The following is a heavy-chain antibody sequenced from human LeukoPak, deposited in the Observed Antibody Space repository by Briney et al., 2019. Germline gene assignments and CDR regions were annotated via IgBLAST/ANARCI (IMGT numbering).Heavy chain of an antibody. CDR1: GYSINSDYY. D-gene: IGHD6-19*01. V-gene: IGHV4-38-2*02. CDR3: ARWGSGWYYFDY. J-gene: IGHJ4*02. CDR2: INHSGST. Sequence: SETLSLTCTVSGYSINSDYYWGWIRQPPGKGLEWIGEINHSGSTNYNPSLKSRVTISVDTSKNQFSLKLSSVTAADTAVYYCARWGSGWYYFDYWGQGTLDTVSS.